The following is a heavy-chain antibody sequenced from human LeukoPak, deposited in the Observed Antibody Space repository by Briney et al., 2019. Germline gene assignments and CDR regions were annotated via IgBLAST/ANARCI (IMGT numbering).Heavy chain of an antibody. D-gene: IGHD6-13*01. V-gene: IGHV4-59*11. CDR2: IYNSGIT. J-gene: IGHJ6*03. Sequence: PSETLSLTRTVSGGSISSHFWSWLRQLPGKGLEWIGYIYNSGITNYNPSLKSRVTMSVDTSKNQFSLMLRSVSAADTAVYYCARDHLPAAAPGYYMDVWGKGTTVTVSS. CDR3: ARDHLPAAAPGYYMDV. CDR1: GGSISSHF.